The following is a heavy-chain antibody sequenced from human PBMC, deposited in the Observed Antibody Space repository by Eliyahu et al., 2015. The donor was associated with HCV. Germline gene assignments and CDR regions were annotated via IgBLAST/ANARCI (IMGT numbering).Heavy chain of an antibody. CDR3: AIALYSSGWYGY. CDR2: INPNSGGT. V-gene: IGHV1-2*02. D-gene: IGHD6-19*01. CDR1: GXTXTGYY. Sequence: QVQLVQSGAEVKKPGASVXVSXXXSGXTXTGYYMHWVRQAPGXGLEWMGWINPNSGGTNYAQKFQGRVTMTRDTSISTAYMELSRLRSDDTAVYYCAIALYSSGWYGYWGQGTLVTVSS. J-gene: IGHJ4*02.